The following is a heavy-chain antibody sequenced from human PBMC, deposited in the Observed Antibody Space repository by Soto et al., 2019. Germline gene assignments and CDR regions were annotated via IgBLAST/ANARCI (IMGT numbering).Heavy chain of an antibody. D-gene: IGHD5-18*01. Sequence: QVQLVQSGAEVKKPGSSVKVSCKASGGTFSSYAISWVRQAPGQGLEWMGGIIPIFGTANYAQKFQGRVTITADESTSTAYMGLSSLRSEDTAVYYCARENGGADSYGFSLCYWGQGTLVTVSS. V-gene: IGHV1-69*12. CDR2: IIPIFGTA. J-gene: IGHJ4*02. CDR1: GGTFSSYA. CDR3: ARENGGADSYGFSLCY.